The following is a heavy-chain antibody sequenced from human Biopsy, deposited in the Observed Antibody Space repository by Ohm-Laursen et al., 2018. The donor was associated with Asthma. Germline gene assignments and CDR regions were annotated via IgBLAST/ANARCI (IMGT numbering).Heavy chain of an antibody. J-gene: IGHJ5*02. V-gene: IGHV4-39*01. Sequence: SETLSLTCCVSGASVSTPNYWAWIRQPPGKRLEWVGSVYYTGNTYYNQSLKSRLSLSVDTSRNQFSLRLRSVTAADTAVYSCARHWSGNGWADVHNWFDPWGPGTVVTVS. D-gene: IGHD6-19*01. CDR1: GASVSTPNY. CDR3: ARHWSGNGWADVHNWFDP. CDR2: VYYTGNT.